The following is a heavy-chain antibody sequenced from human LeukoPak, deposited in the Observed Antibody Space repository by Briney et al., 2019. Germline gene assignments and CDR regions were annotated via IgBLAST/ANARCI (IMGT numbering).Heavy chain of an antibody. Sequence: GGTLRLSCAASEFTFSSYGMSWVRQAPGKGLEWVSAISGSGGSTYYADSVKGRFTISRDNSKNTLYLQMNSLRAEDTAVYYCAKAKNYDSSGYQDYWGQGTLVTVSS. J-gene: IGHJ4*02. D-gene: IGHD3-22*01. CDR1: EFTFSSYG. CDR2: ISGSGGST. V-gene: IGHV3-23*01. CDR3: AKAKNYDSSGYQDY.